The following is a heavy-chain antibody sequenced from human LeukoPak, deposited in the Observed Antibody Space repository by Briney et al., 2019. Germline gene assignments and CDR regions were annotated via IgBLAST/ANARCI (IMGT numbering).Heavy chain of an antibody. D-gene: IGHD3-3*01. CDR3: ARGNYDPYFDY. V-gene: IGHV4-34*01. CDR2: INHSGST. CDR1: GGSFSGYY. J-gene: IGHJ4*02. Sequence: SETLSLTCAVYGGSFSGYYWSWIRQPPGKGLEWIGEINHSGSTNYNPSLKSRVTISVDTSKNQFSLKLSSVTAADTAVYYCARGNYDPYFDYWGQGTLVTVSS.